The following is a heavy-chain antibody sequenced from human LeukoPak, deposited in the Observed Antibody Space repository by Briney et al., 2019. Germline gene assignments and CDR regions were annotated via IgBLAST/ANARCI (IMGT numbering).Heavy chain of an antibody. Sequence: GGSLRLSCAASGFTLSSYSMNWVRQAPGKGLEWVSYISSRRSTIYYADSVKGRFTISRDNAKNSLYLQMNSLRAEDTAVYYCARVPRDYVWGSYRYREGSSYFDYWGQGTLVTVSS. CDR1: GFTLSSYS. D-gene: IGHD3-16*02. CDR3: ARVPRDYVWGSYRYREGSSYFDY. CDR2: ISSRRSTI. J-gene: IGHJ4*02. V-gene: IGHV3-48*01.